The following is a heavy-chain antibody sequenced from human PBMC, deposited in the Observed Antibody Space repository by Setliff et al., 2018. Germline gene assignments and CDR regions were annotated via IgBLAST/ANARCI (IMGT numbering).Heavy chain of an antibody. Sequence: PGGSLRLSCAASGFTFSSYALHWVRQAPGRGLEWVGRIKSKGEDETTNFAASVKGRFSLSRDDSRNMIYLQMSSLKIEDTAFYYCTTGPRDSRNYMTWLDSWGPGTLVTVSS. CDR2: IKSKGEDETT. CDR1: GFTFSSYA. CDR3: TTGPRDSRNYMTWLDS. J-gene: IGHJ5*01. D-gene: IGHD3-3*01. V-gene: IGHV3-15*01.